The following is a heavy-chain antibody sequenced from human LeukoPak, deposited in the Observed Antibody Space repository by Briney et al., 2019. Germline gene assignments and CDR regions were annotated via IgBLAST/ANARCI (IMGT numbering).Heavy chain of an antibody. CDR3: ARDSHYSGSGHYFDDTFDF. J-gene: IGHJ3*01. V-gene: IGHV4-59*01. Sequence: NPSETLSLTCTVSGGSITTNFWSWIRQPPGRGLEWIGHIFYTGETNYNSSLESRLTILVDTSKNQFSLKLTSVTAADTAVYYCARDSHYSGSGHYFDDTFDFWGQGTTATVSS. CDR2: IFYTGET. D-gene: IGHD3-10*01. CDR1: GGSITTNF.